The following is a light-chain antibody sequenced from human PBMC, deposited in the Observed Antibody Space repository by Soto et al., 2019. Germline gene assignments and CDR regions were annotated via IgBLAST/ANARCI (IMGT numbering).Light chain of an antibody. CDR1: QTISVW. J-gene: IGKJ2*01. CDR3: QQYDSSSPT. Sequence: DIQMTQSPSPLSASVGDGVTITCRASQTISVWLAWYQQRPGKAPKFLIYDASSLETGVPSRFSGSGSGTEFTLTIRSLQPDDFATYYCQQYDSSSPTFGQGTKLEIK. CDR2: DAS. V-gene: IGKV1-5*01.